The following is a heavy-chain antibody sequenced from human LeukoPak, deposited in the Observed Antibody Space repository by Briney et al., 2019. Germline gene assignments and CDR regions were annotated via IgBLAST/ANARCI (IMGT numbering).Heavy chain of an antibody. Sequence: GESLKISCKGSGYRFTNYWIGWVRQMPGKGLECMGIIYPGDSATRYSPSFQGQVTISADKSISTAYLQWNSLKASDTAIYYCARQGCSGGSCYPPTYYYGMDVWGQGTTVTVSS. CDR2: IYPGDSAT. D-gene: IGHD2-15*01. J-gene: IGHJ6*02. CDR3: ARQGCSGGSCYPPTYYYGMDV. CDR1: GYRFTNYW. V-gene: IGHV5-51*01.